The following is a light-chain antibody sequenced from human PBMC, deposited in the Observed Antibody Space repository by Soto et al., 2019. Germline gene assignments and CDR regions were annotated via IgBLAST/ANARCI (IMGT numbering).Light chain of an antibody. Sequence: EIVLTQSPGTLSLSPGDRATLSCKASQSVTSTYLAWYRQKPGQAPRLLIHGASSRATGIPDRFSGSGSGTDFTPTISKLDPEDFAVYYCQQDGSSPSITFGQGTRL. CDR2: GAS. V-gene: IGKV3-20*01. CDR3: QQDGSSPSIT. CDR1: QSVTSTY. J-gene: IGKJ5*01.